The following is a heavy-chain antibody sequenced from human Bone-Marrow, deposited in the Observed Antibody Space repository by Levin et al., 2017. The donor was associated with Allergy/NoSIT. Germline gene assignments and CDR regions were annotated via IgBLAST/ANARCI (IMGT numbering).Heavy chain of an antibody. D-gene: IGHD1-26*01. CDR2: ISSSGNTI. V-gene: IGHV3-11*01. CDR3: ARTQHSRQSYYFYALEV. CDR1: GFTFSDYY. J-gene: IGHJ6*02. Sequence: PGGSLRLSCAASGFTFSDYYMNWIRQAPGKGLEWVAYISSSGNTIFYADSVKGRFTTSCDHAKNSLYLQMNSLRADDTAVYYCARTQHSRQSYYFYALEVCGRGTTVTVSS.